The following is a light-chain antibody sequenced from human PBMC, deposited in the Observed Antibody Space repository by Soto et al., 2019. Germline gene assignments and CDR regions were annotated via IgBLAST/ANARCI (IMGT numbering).Light chain of an antibody. Sequence: DIQMTQSPSTLSASVGDRVTITCRASQSVRSWLAWYQQKPGKPPKFLIYDASTLESGVPSRFSGSGSGTEFTLTISSLQPDDFATYYCQQYDDYPLTFGGGTKVDI. J-gene: IGKJ4*01. CDR2: DAS. V-gene: IGKV1-5*01. CDR1: QSVRSW. CDR3: QQYDDYPLT.